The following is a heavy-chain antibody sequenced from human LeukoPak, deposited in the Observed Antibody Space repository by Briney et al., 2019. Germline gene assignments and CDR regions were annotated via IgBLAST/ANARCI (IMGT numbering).Heavy chain of an antibody. D-gene: IGHD6-13*01. CDR2: IYYSETT. V-gene: IGHV4-59*01. CDR3: ARGVYIAAAQYGY. Sequence: PSETLSLTCTVSGGSISSYYWSWIRQPPGKGLEWIGYIYYSETTNYNPSLKLRVTISVATSKTQCSLKLSSVTPAATAVYYCARGVYIAAAQYGYWGQGTLVTVSS. J-gene: IGHJ4*01. CDR1: GGSISSYY.